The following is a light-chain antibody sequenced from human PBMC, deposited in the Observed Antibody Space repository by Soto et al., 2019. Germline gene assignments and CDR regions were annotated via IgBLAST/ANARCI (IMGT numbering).Light chain of an antibody. CDR1: SSDVGGYNY. V-gene: IGLV2-14*01. CDR2: EVS. Sequence: QSVLTQPASVSGSPGQSIAISCTGTSSDVGGYNYVSWYQQHPGKAPKLMIHEVSNRPSGVSDRFSGSKSGNTASLTISGLQADDEADSYCSSHTSHTPRVFGPGTKVT. CDR3: SSHTSHTPRV. J-gene: IGLJ1*01.